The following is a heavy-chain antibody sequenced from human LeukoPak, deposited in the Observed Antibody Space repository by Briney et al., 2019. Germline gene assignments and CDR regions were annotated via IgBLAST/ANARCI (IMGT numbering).Heavy chain of an antibody. CDR1: GFTFSSYG. CDR2: ISYDGSNK. V-gene: IGHV3-30*03. Sequence: PGRSLRLSCASSGFTFSSYGMHWVRQAPGKGLEWVAVISYDGSNKYYADCVKSRFTISRDNSKNTLYLQMNSLRAEDTAVYYCAVDIVVVVAATDLDYWGQGTLDTVSS. J-gene: IGHJ4*02. D-gene: IGHD2-15*01. CDR3: AVDIVVVVAATDLDY.